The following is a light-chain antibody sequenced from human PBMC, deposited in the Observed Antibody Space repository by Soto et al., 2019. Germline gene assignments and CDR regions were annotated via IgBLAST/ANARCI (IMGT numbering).Light chain of an antibody. V-gene: IGLV2-14*01. CDR3: SSYTSISTLGV. CDR2: GVN. J-gene: IGLJ3*02. CDR1: SSDVAVYNY. Sequence: QSALTQPASVSGSPGQSITISCTGTSSDVAVYNYVSWFQQHPGKAPKLIIFGVNNRPSGVSDRFSGSKSGNTASLTISGLQPEDDADYYCSSYTSISTLGVFGGGTKLTVL.